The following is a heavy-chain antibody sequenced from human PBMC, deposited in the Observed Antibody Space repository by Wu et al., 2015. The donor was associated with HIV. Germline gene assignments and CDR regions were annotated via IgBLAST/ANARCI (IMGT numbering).Heavy chain of an antibody. CDR3: ARERVVPAAHYPFYLPYYYYYMDV. CDR2: IIPIFGTA. Sequence: QVQLVQDWGRGEEAWVVGEGLLQDFWRHRQAAMLSAGVRQAPGQGLEWMGGIIPIFGTANYAQKFQGRVTITADESTSTAYMELSSLRSEDTAVYYCARERVVPAAHYPFYLPYYYYYMDVWGKGTTVTVSS. V-gene: IGHV1-69*12. CDR1: RHRQAAML. J-gene: IGHJ6*03. D-gene: IGHD2-2*01.